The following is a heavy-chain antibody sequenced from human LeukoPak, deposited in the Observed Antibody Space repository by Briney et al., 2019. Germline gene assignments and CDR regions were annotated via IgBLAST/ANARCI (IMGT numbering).Heavy chain of an antibody. V-gene: IGHV3-23*01. CDR2: ITDGGGTT. J-gene: IGHJ4*02. CDR1: GFTFSNYA. CDR3: AKRVDYSSPGGYFDY. D-gene: IGHD6-13*01. Sequence: PGGSLRLSCAASGFTFSNYAMSWVRQAPGKGLEWVSGITDGGGTTVYADTVKGRFTISRDNSKNMLFLQVNSLGAEDSAVYYCAKRVDYSSPGGYFDYWGQGILVTVAS.